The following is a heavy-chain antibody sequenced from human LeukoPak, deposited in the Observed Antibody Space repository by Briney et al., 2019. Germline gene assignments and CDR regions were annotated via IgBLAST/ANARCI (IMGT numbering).Heavy chain of an antibody. CDR2: IYYSGST. V-gene: IGHV4-61*01. J-gene: IGHJ4*02. CDR3: AREVGATRVHFDY. Sequence: SETLSLTCTVSGGSISSSNYYWGWIRQPPGKGLEWIGDIYYSGSTNYNPSLKSRVTISVDTSKNQFSLKLSSVTAADTAVYYCAREVGATRVHFDYWGQGTLVTVSS. CDR1: GGSISSSNYY. D-gene: IGHD1-26*01.